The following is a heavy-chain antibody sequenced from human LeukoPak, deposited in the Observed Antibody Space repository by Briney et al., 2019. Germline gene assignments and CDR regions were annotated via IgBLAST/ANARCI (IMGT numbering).Heavy chain of an antibody. J-gene: IGHJ4*02. V-gene: IGHV3-48*04. CDR1: GFSFSDYS. CDR3: TRSLY. CDR2: INSSSNTL. Sequence: PGGSLRLSCAASGFSFSDYSMNWVRQAPGKGLEWLSYINSSSNTLYYADSVKGRFTVSRDNFKNLLFLQMTDLRAEDTGSYYCTRSLYWGRGTLVTVSS.